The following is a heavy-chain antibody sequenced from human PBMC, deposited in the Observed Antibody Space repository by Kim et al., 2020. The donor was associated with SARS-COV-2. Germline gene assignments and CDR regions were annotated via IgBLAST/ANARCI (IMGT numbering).Heavy chain of an antibody. CDR2: INPNSGDT. V-gene: IGHV1-2*06. CDR3: ARERREIAAGGTFFDY. D-gene: IGHD6-13*01. J-gene: IGHJ4*02. CDR1: GYSFTGYY. Sequence: ASVKVSCKTSGYSFTGYYMHWVRQAPGQGLEWMGRINPNSGDTNSAQKFQGRVTMTMDTSISTAYMELSMLIFDDTAVYYCARERREIAAGGTFFDYWGQGTVVTVSS.